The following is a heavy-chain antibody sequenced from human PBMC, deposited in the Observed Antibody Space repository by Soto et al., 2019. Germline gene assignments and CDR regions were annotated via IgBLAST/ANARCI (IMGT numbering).Heavy chain of an antibody. J-gene: IGHJ4*02. CDR3: TRGYGDYVRDY. D-gene: IGHD4-17*01. CDR2: IRSKSNSYAT. CDR1: GFTFSGSA. Sequence: EVQLVESGGGLVQPGGSLQLSCAVSGFTFSGSAMHWVHQASGKGLEWVGRIRSKSNSYATAYAASVKGRFTISRDDSKNTAYLQMNSLKTEDTAVYYCTRGYGDYVRDYWGQGTLVTVSS. V-gene: IGHV3-73*01.